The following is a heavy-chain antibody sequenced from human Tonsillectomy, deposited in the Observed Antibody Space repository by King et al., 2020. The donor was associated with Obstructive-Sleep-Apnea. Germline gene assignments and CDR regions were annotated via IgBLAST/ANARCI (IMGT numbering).Heavy chain of an antibody. Sequence: VQLQQWGAGLLKPSETLSLTCAVYGESFSDFYWSWIRQPPGKGLEWIGEINHSGSSNSSPSLKSRVSMSVDTSKRQFSLKLNSVTAADTAVYYCARIVTTVYGLDVWGQGTTVTVSS. CDR1: GESFSDFY. CDR2: INHSGSS. J-gene: IGHJ6*02. D-gene: IGHD2/OR15-2a*01. V-gene: IGHV4-34*01. CDR3: ARIVTTVYGLDV.